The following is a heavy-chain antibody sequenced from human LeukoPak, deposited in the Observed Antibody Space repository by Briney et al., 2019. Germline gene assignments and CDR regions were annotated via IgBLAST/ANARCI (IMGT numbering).Heavy chain of an antibody. CDR1: GASISSWY. V-gene: IGHV4-59*08. Sequence: SETLSLTCTVSGASISSWYWSWIRQPPGKGLEWIGYIYYSGSTNYNSSLKSRVTISVDTSKNQFSLKLSSVTAADTAVYYCARHRWYSSSPIDYWGQGTLVTVSS. J-gene: IGHJ4*02. CDR3: ARHRWYSSSPIDY. D-gene: IGHD6-13*01. CDR2: IYYSGST.